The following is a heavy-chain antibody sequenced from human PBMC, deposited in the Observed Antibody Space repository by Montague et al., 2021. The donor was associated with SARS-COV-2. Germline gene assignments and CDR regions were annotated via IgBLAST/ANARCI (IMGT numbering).Heavy chain of an antibody. J-gene: IGHJ4*02. D-gene: IGHD1-20*01. CDR2: IYNSGST. Sequence: SGTLSLTCTVSGGSISGYYWSWFRQSAGKGLEWIGRIYNSGSTSXNPSLKSRVTMSVDTSKNQFSLKLSSVTAADTAVYYCVRDQGRSNWNYPDYWGQGTLVTVSS. V-gene: IGHV4-4*07. CDR1: GGSISGYY. CDR3: VRDQGRSNWNYPDY.